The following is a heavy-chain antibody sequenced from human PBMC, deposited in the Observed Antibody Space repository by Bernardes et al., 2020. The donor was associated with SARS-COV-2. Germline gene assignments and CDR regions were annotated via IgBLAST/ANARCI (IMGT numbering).Heavy chain of an antibody. J-gene: IGHJ6*02. D-gene: IGHD3-10*01. CDR2: IKSENDGGKT. CDR1: GFTFSNAW. V-gene: IGHV3-15*01. Sequence: GGSLRLSCAASGFTFSNAWMNWVRQAPGKGLEWVGRIKSENDGGKTDYAAPVKGRFTLPRDDSKNTLYLQMNSLKPDDTAVYFCTTDHEVSLSRGLVITGGLDVWGQGTTVLVS. CDR3: TTDHEVSLSRGLVITGGLDV.